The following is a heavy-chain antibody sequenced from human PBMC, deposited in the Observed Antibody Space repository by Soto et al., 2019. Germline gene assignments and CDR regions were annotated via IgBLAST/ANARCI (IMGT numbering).Heavy chain of an antibody. CDR1: GGSISSSSYY. V-gene: IGHV4-39*01. Sequence: SETLSLTCTVSGGSISSSSYYWGWIRQPPGKGLEWIGNIYYSGSTYYNPSLKSRVTISVDTSKNQFSLKLSSVTAADTAVYYCARARLTIFGVVIDFDYWGQGTLVTVSS. CDR3: ARARLTIFGVVIDFDY. D-gene: IGHD3-3*01. CDR2: IYYSGST. J-gene: IGHJ4*02.